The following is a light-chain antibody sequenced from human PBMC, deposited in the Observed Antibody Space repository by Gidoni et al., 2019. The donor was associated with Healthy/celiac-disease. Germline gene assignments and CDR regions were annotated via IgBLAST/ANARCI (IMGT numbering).Light chain of an antibody. CDR2: DAS. CDR3: QQYDNLPPFT. Sequence: IQMTHSPSSLSASVGERVTITCQASQDISNYLNWYQQKPGKAPKLLIYDASNLETGVPSRFSGSGSGTDFTFTIISLQPEDIATYYCQQYDNLPPFTFGPGTKVDIK. CDR1: QDISNY. V-gene: IGKV1-33*01. J-gene: IGKJ3*01.